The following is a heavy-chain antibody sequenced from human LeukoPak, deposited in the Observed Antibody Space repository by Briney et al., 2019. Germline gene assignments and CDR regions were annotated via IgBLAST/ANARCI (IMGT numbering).Heavy chain of an antibody. CDR3: AKAGGGSNSGYKFDY. CDR1: GFTFSSYS. CDR2: ISSSSSYI. Sequence: PGGSLRLSCAASGFTFSSYSMNWVRQAPGKGLEWVSSISSSSSYIYYADSVKGRFTISRDNAKNSLSLQMNSLRAEDTAVYYCAKAGGGSNSGYKFDYWGQGTLVTVSP. D-gene: IGHD3-22*01. J-gene: IGHJ4*02. V-gene: IGHV3-21*01.